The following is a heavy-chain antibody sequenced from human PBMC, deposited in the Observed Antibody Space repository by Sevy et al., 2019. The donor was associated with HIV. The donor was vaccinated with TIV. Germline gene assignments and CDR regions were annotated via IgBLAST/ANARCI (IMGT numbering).Heavy chain of an antibody. D-gene: IGHD3-10*01. J-gene: IGHJ4*02. CDR1: GFTFNYHF. V-gene: IGHV3-21*06. CDR3: ARGDYYGSLYYFDY. Sequence: GSLRLSCAASGFTFNYHFMNWVRQLPGKGLEWVSYISSASSYINYSDLVKGRFTISRDNAKNLVFLEMNNLRPEDTAVYFCARGDYYGSLYYFDYWGQGTLVTVSS. CDR2: ISSASSYI.